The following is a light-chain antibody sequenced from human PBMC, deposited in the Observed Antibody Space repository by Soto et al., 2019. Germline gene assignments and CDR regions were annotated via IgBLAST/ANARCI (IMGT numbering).Light chain of an antibody. V-gene: IGKV2D-29*01. CDR2: EVS. CDR3: QQYNEWPLT. Sequence: DIVMTQTPLSLSVTPGQPASISCKSSQSLLHSDGKTYLYWYLQKPGQPPQLLIYEVSTRATGIPARFSGSGSETEFTLTISSLQSEDFAFYYCQQYNEWPLTFGGGTKVDTK. J-gene: IGKJ4*01. CDR1: QSLLHSDGKTY.